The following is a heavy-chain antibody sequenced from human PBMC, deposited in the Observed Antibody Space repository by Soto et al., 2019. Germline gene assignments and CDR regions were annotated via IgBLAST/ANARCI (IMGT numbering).Heavy chain of an antibody. CDR2: LYAAGDT. D-gene: IGHD6-13*01. J-gene: IGHJ6*02. CDR1: GFSVGANY. Sequence: EVQLVESGGGVIQPGGSLRLSCATSGFSVGANYMSWVRQAPGKGLEWVSVLYAAGDTNYADSVKGRFIISRDNSKNTLFLQMNSLRAEDTAVYYCVRDKYRKSWYRFHQFGLDVWGQGTTVIVSS. V-gene: IGHV3-53*01. CDR3: VRDKYRKSWYRFHQFGLDV.